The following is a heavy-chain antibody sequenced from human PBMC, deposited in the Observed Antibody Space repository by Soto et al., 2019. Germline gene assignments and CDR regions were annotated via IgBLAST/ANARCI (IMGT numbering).Heavy chain of an antibody. Sequence: SETLSLTCAVSGGSISSSNWWNWFRQPPGKGLEWIGEIYHSGSTNYNPSLKSRVTISVDKSKNQFSLKLSSVTAADTAVYYRARSYYGSGTLIDYWGQGTLVTVSS. V-gene: IGHV4-4*02. J-gene: IGHJ4*02. D-gene: IGHD3-10*01. CDR1: GGSISSSNW. CDR2: IYHSGST. CDR3: ARSYYGSGTLIDY.